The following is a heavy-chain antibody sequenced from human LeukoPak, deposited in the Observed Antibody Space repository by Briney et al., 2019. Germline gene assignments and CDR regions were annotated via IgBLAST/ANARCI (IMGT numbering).Heavy chain of an antibody. V-gene: IGHV4-30-2*01. CDR1: GGSISSGGYY. CDR2: IYHSGST. J-gene: IGHJ5*02. Sequence: SETLSLTCTVSGGSISSGGYYWSWIRQPPGTGLEWIGYIYHSGSTYYNPSLKSRVTISVDRSKNQFSLKLSSVTAADTAVYYCARGRRIAAAGNNWFDPWGQGTLVTVSS. D-gene: IGHD6-13*01. CDR3: ARGRRIAAAGNNWFDP.